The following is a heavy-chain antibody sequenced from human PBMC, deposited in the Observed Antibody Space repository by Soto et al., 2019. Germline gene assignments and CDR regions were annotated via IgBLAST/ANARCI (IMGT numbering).Heavy chain of an antibody. D-gene: IGHD6-13*01. J-gene: IGHJ6*02. CDR1: GYSFASYW. V-gene: IGHV5-51*01. Sequence: GESLKISCRGSGYSFASYWIAWVRQMPGKGLEWMGIIYPVDSDIRYSPSFQGQVTISADKSISTAYLQWSSLQASDTAMYYCARQIAPDGDYNYYGMDVWGPGTTVTVYS. CDR3: ARQIAPDGDYNYYGMDV. CDR2: IYPVDSDI.